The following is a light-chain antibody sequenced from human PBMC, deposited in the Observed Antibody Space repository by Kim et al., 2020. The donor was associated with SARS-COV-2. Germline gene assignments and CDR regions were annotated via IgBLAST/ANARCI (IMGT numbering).Light chain of an antibody. V-gene: IGLV3-10*01. CDR2: EDK. J-gene: IGLJ3*02. CDR3: YSTDSSGNHRV. Sequence: SYELTQPPSVSVSPGQTARITCSGDALSKKYAYWYQQKSGQAPVLVIYEDKKRPSGIPERFSGSSSGTMATLTISGAQVEDEGDYYCYSTDSSGNHRVFGGGTQLTVL. CDR1: ALSKKY.